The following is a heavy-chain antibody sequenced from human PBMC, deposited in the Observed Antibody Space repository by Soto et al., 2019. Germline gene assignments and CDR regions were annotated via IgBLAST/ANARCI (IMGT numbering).Heavy chain of an antibody. CDR2: IDPSDSYV. CDR1: GGNSAAYG. D-gene: IGHD2-2*01. J-gene: IGHJ4*02. V-gene: IGHV5-10-1*01. Sequence: VELKRICWNAAGGNSAAYGGTRFLQMPGKGLEWMATIDPSDSYVDYSPSFRGHVTFSVDRSITTVYLQWNSLKASDSAMYFCTRRASSSFYHFDFWGQGALVTVYS. CDR3: TRRASSSFYHFDF.